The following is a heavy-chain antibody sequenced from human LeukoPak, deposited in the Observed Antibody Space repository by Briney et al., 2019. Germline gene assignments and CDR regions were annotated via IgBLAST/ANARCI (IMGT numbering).Heavy chain of an antibody. V-gene: IGHV3-53*01. CDR2: FYRGETT. CDR3: AREVVSIPSYFES. CDR1: GFTFSSSY. J-gene: IGHJ4*02. D-gene: IGHD2-15*01. Sequence: GGSLRLSCAASGFTFSSSYMYWVRPAPGKGLEWVSFFYRGETTYYAESVRGRFTISRDISKNTLYLLMNSLIPEDTAVYYCAREVVSIPSYFESWGQGTRVTVSS.